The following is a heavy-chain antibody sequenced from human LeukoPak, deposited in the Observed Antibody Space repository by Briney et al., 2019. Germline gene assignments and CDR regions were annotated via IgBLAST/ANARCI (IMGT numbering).Heavy chain of an antibody. V-gene: IGHV3-21*01. CDR3: ARDKASSSSGDFYYGMDV. CDR1: GFTFSSYS. Sequence: GGSLRLSCAASGFTFSSYSMNWVRQAPGKGLEWVSSISSSSTYIYYADSVKGRFTVSRDNAKNSQYLQMNSLRAEDTAVYYCARDKASSSSGDFYYGMDVWGQGTTVTVSS. D-gene: IGHD6-13*01. J-gene: IGHJ6*02. CDR2: ISSSSTYI.